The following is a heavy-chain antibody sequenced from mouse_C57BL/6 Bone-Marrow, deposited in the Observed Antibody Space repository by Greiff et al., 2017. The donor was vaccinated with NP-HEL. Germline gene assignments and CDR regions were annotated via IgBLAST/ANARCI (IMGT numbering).Heavy chain of an antibody. CDR2: INPSSGYT. Sequence: VQLQQSGAELARPGASVKMSCKASGYTFTSYTMHWVKQRPGQGLEWIGYINPSSGYTKYNQKFKDKATLTADKSSSTAYMQLSSLTSEDSAVYYCARKSSTTVELVWGTGTTVTVSS. J-gene: IGHJ1*03. CDR3: ARKSSTTVELV. V-gene: IGHV1-4*01. CDR1: GYTFTSYT. D-gene: IGHD1-1*01.